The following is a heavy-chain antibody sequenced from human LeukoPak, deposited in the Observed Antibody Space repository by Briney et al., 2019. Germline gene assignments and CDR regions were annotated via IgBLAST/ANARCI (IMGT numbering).Heavy chain of an antibody. J-gene: IGHJ3*02. Sequence: PSETLSLTCAVSGDSISSSNWWTWVRQPPGKGLEWIGEIYHSGSTNYNPSLKSRVTISVDTSKNQFSLKLSSVTAADMAVYYCARPRIAAAPHDAFDIWGQGTMVTVSS. CDR3: ARPRIAAAPHDAFDI. CDR2: IYHSGST. CDR1: GDSISSSNW. D-gene: IGHD6-13*01. V-gene: IGHV4-4*02.